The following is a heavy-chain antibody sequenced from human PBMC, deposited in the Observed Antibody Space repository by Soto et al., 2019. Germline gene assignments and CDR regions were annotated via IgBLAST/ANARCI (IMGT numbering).Heavy chain of an antibody. J-gene: IGHJ6*02. CDR2: IYSGGST. CDR3: ARAPNVLHGMDV. V-gene: IGHV3-53*01. CDR1: GFTVSSNY. Sequence: EVQLVESGGGLIQPGGSLRLSCAASGFTVSSNYMSWVRKAPGKGLEWVPVIYSGGSTYYADSVKGRFTISRDNSKNTLYLQMNRLRAEDTAVYYCARAPNVLHGMDVWGQGTTVTVSS. D-gene: IGHD3-10*01.